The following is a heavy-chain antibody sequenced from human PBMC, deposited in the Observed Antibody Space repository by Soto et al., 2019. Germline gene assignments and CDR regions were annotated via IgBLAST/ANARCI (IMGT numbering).Heavy chain of an antibody. V-gene: IGHV4-59*08. D-gene: IGHD1-7*01. Sequence: KSSETMSLTCTVSGGSISSYYWSWVRQPPGKGLEWIGYMYYSGSTNYNPSLKSRVTMSVDTSENQFSLKVTSLTAADTAVYYCASRDPGTSVDYWGQGTLVTVSS. J-gene: IGHJ4*02. CDR2: MYYSGST. CDR3: ASRDPGTSVDY. CDR1: GGSISSYY.